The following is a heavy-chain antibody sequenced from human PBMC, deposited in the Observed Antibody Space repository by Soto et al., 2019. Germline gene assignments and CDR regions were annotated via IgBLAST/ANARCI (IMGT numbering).Heavy chain of an antibody. V-gene: IGHV4-61*01. CDR3: ARDCRYYYDSSGSLCY. CDR2: IYYSGST. CDR1: GGSVSSGSYY. J-gene: IGHJ4*02. Sequence: PXESLSRTCPVSGGSVSSGSYYWSWIRQPPGKGLEWIGYIYYSGSTNYNPSLKSRVTISVDTSKNQFSLKLSSVTTADTAVYYCARDCRYYYDSSGSLCYWGQGTLVTVSS. D-gene: IGHD3-22*01.